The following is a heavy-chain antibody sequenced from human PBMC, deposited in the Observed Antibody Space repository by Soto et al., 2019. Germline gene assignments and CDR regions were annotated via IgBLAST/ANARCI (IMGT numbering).Heavy chain of an antibody. CDR3: ARDIAVRRIDQ. D-gene: IGHD6-6*01. CDR2: IWYDGSSQ. J-gene: IGHJ5*02. Sequence: GGSLRLSCAASGFDFSIYGMHWVRQVPGKGLEWVAMIWYDGSSQFYSDSVKGRFTISRDNSKTIVYLQMHSLGAEDTAVYFCARDIAVRRIDQWGQGTLVTVSS. CDR1: GFDFSIYG. V-gene: IGHV3-33*01.